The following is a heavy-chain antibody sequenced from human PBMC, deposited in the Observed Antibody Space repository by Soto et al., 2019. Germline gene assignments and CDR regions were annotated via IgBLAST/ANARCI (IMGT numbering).Heavy chain of an antibody. J-gene: IGHJ4*02. CDR2: TYYRSKWYN. Sequence: KQSQTLSLTCAISGDSVSSNSAAWNWIRQSPSRGLEWLGRTYYRSKWYNDYAVSVKSRITINPDTSKNQFSLQLNSVTPEDTAVYYCARVVGYSSGWIFDYWGQGTLVTVSS. D-gene: IGHD6-19*01. CDR3: ARVVGYSSGWIFDY. V-gene: IGHV6-1*01. CDR1: GDSVSSNSAA.